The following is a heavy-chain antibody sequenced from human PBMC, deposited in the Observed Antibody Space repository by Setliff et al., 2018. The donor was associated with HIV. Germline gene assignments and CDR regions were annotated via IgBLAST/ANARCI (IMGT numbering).Heavy chain of an antibody. J-gene: IGHJ4*02. CDR2: IYTSGST. CDR3: ARRRYSSSGKYFDY. Sequence: SETLSLTCTVSGGSISSHYWSWIRQPPGKGLEWIGHIYTSGSTNYNPSLKSRVTISVDTSKNQFSLKLSSVTAADTAVYYCARRRYSSSGKYFDYWGQGTLVTVSS. D-gene: IGHD6-13*01. CDR1: GGSISSHY. V-gene: IGHV4-4*08.